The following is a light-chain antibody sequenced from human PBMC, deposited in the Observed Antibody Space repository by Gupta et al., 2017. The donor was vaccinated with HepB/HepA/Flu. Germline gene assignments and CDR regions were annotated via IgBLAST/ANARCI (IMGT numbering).Light chain of an antibody. CDR1: SSDVGGYNY. Sequence: QSALTQPRSVSGSPGQSVTISCTGTSSDVGGYNYVSWYQQHPGKAPNLMIYDVSKRPSGVPDRFSGSKSGNTASLTISGLQAEEEADYYCCSDAGSYTLVFGTGTKVTVL. V-gene: IGLV2-11*01. J-gene: IGLJ1*01. CDR3: CSDAGSYTLV. CDR2: DVS.